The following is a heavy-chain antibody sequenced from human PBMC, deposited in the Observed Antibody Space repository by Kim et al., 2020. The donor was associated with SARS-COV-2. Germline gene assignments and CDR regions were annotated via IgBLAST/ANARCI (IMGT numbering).Heavy chain of an antibody. J-gene: IGHJ5*02. CDR3: ATQAYSSSWYHWFDP. Sequence: SVKVSCKASGGTFSSYAISWVRQAPGQGLEWMGGIIPIFGTANYAQKFQGRVTITADESTSTAYMELSSLRSEDTAVYYCATQAYSSSWYHWFDPWGQGTLVTVSS. V-gene: IGHV1-69*13. CDR2: IIPIFGTA. D-gene: IGHD6-13*01. CDR1: GGTFSSYA.